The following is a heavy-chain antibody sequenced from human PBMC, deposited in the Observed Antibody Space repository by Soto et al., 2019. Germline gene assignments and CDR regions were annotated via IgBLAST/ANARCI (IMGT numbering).Heavy chain of an antibody. D-gene: IGHD1-26*01. CDR3: ARSGNYRLDC. CDR2: ISAGGSSI. V-gene: IGHV3-48*01. J-gene: IGHJ4*02. CDR1: GFSFSNHN. Sequence: EVQLVESGGGLVQPGGSMRLSCAASGFSFSNHNMNWVRQAPGKGLEWISYISAGGSSIYYADSVKGRFTISRDNAKNSLSLQMNSLRAEDTAVYYCARSGNYRLDCWGQGTLVTVSS.